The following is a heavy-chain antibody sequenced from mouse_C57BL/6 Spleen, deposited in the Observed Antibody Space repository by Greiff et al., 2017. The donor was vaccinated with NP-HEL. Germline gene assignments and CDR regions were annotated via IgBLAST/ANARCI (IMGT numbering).Heavy chain of an antibody. CDR3: TRELGRYYFDY. D-gene: IGHD4-1*01. V-gene: IGHV5-9-1*02. CDR2: ISSGGDYI. J-gene: IGHJ2*01. CDR1: GFTFSSYA. Sequence: EVKLMESGEGLVKPGGSLKLSCAASGFTFSSYAMSWVRQTPEKRLEWVAYISSGGDYIYYADTVKGRFTISRDNARNTLYLQMSSLKSEDTAMYYCTRELGRYYFDYWGQGTTLTVSS.